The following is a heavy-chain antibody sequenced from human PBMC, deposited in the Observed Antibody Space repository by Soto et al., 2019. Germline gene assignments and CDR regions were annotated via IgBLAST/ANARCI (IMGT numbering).Heavy chain of an antibody. CDR1: GFTFENYA. CDR3: AKGTVRGDYGAFDY. V-gene: IGHV3-23*01. D-gene: IGHD4-17*01. J-gene: IGHJ4*02. Sequence: EVQLLESGGGLVQPGGSLTLSCAASGFTFENYAMSWVRQAPGKGLDWVSGVSGPGGLTFYSDSVKGRFTISRDYSKKTLSLQMNSLRADDTGIYYCAKGTVRGDYGAFDYWGQGTLVTVSS. CDR2: VSGPGGLT.